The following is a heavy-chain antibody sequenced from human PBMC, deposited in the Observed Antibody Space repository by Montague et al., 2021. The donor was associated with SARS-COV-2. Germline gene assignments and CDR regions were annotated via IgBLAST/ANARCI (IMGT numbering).Heavy chain of an antibody. V-gene: IGHV4-39*01. D-gene: IGHD3-10*01. J-gene: IGHJ3*02. CDR2: IYYSGSA. CDR1: GDSINNSRYY. Sequence: SETLSLTCPVPGDSINNSRYYWGWIRQPPGKGLEWIGTIYYSGSAYYNPSLKSRVTISVDTSKDQFSLKLNSVTATDTAVYYCARLESTRGVIIRGAFHIWGQGTKVTVSS. CDR3: ARLESTRGVIIRGAFHI.